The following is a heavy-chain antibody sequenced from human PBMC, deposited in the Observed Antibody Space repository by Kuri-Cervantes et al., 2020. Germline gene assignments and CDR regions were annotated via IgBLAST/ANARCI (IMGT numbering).Heavy chain of an antibody. Sequence: ASVKVSCKASGYTFTRYDINWVRQATGQGLEWMGWMNPNSGNTGYAQKFQGRVTMTRNTSISTAYMELSSLRSEDTAVYYCARVRAPPFDAFDIWGQGTMVTVSS. CDR3: ARVRAPPFDAFDI. V-gene: IGHV1-8*01. J-gene: IGHJ3*02. CDR1: GYTFTRYD. CDR2: MNPNSGNT.